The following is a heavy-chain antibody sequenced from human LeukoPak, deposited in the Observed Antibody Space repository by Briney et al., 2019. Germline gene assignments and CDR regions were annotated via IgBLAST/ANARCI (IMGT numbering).Heavy chain of an antibody. J-gene: IGHJ4*02. CDR3: ARGSGSHFDY. Sequence: GGSLRLSCAASGFSFSNYDMCRVRQTTGKGLEWVSTIGAADDTYYPGSVRGRFTISRESAKDSLYLQMNSVRAGDTAVYYCARGSGSHFDYWGQGTLATVSS. V-gene: IGHV3-13*04. CDR2: IGAADDT. CDR1: GFSFSNYD. D-gene: IGHD1-26*01.